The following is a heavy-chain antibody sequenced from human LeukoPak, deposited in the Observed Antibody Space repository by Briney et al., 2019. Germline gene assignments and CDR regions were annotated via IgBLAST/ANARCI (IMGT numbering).Heavy chain of an antibody. Sequence: SETLTLTCTVSGGSIRSSSNHWGWIRQPPGKGLEWIGSLYYSGSTYYNPSLKSRVTISVDTSKKQFSLKLSSVTAADTAVYYCARVRWFGEGRGYDYWGQRTLVTVSS. J-gene: IGHJ4*02. CDR2: LYYSGST. CDR1: GGSIRSSSNH. CDR3: ARVRWFGEGRGYDY. D-gene: IGHD3-10*01. V-gene: IGHV4-39*01.